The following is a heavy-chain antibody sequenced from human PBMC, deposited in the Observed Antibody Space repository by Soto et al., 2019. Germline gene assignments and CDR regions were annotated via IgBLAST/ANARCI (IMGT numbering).Heavy chain of an antibody. J-gene: IGHJ4*02. CDR2: MNTDGSRT. V-gene: IGHV3-74*01. CDR3: ARGVGDQYDRHGYLSRH. Sequence: GGSLRLACAASGFTFSIYWMHWVRQVPGKGLVWVSRMNTDGSRTSYADSARGRFTISRDDAKSTLYLQMNNLRAEDTAVYYCARGVGDQYDRHGYLSRHWGQATLVSGSS. D-gene: IGHD5-18*01. CDR1: GFTFSIYW.